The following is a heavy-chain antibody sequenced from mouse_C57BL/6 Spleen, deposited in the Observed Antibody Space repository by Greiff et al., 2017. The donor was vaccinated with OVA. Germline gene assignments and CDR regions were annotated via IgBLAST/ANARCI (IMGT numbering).Heavy chain of an antibody. CDR3: ARHPGSSLYYAMDY. J-gene: IGHJ4*01. CDR2: IWSDGST. V-gene: IGHV2-6-1*01. Sequence: VQGVESGPGLVAPSQSLSITCTVSGFSLTSYGVHWVRQPPGKGLEWLVVIWSDGSTTYNSALKSRLSISKDNSKSQVFLKMNSLQTDDTAMYYCARHPGSSLYYAMDYWGQGTSVTVSS. D-gene: IGHD1-1*01. CDR1: GFSLTSYG.